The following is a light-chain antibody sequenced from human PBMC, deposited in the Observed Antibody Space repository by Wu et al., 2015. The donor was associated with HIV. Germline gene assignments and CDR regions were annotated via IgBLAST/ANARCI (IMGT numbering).Light chain of an antibody. CDR1: QSVNGN. CDR2: DAS. CDR3: QQCNNWPT. V-gene: IGKV3-15*01. J-gene: IGKJ1*01. Sequence: VMTQSPAALSMSPGERATLSCRASQSVNGNLAWYQQKPGQTPRLLIYDASTRATGIPARFSGSGSGTEFTLTISSMQSEDFAVYYCQQCNNWPTFGQGTKVEIK.